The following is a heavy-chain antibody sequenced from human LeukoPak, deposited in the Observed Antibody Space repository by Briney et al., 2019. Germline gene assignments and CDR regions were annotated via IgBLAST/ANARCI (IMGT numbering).Heavy chain of an antibody. CDR1: GYTFTGYY. CDR3: ARDPLTMIVSGSDAFDI. D-gene: IGHD3-22*01. Sequence: GASVKVSCKASGYTFTGYYMHWVRQAPGQGLEWMGRINPNSGGTNYAQKFQGRVTMTRDTSISTAYMELSRLRSDDTAVYYCARDPLTMIVSGSDAFDIWGQGTMVTVSS. V-gene: IGHV1-2*06. CDR2: INPNSGGT. J-gene: IGHJ3*02.